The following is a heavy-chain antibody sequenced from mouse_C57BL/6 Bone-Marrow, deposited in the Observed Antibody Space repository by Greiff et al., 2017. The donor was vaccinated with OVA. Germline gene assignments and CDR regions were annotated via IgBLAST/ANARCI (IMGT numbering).Heavy chain of an antibody. D-gene: IGHD2-4*01. J-gene: IGHJ2*01. CDR3: ARGGLRRGEYYFDY. CDR1: GFTFSSYG. Sequence: EVQGVESGGDLVKPGGSLKLSCAASGFTFSSYGMSWVRQTPDKRLEWVATISSGGSYTYYPDSVKGRFTISRDNAKNTLYLQMSSLKSEDTAMYYCARGGLRRGEYYFDYWGQGTTLTVSS. CDR2: ISSGGSYT. V-gene: IGHV5-6*01.